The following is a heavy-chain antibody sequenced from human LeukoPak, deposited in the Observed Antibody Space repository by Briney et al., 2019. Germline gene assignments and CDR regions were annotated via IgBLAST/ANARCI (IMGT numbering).Heavy chain of an antibody. D-gene: IGHD3-3*01. J-gene: IGHJ5*02. CDR1: GYTFTGYY. V-gene: IGHV1-2*02. CDR3: ARDVYDFWSGYPPISNWFDP. CDR2: INPNSGGT. Sequence: EASVKVSCKASGYTFTGYYMHWVRQAPGQGLEWMGWINPNSGGTNYAQKFQGRVTMTRDTSISTAYMELSRLRSDDTAVYYCARDVYDFWSGYPPISNWFDPWGQGTLVTVSS.